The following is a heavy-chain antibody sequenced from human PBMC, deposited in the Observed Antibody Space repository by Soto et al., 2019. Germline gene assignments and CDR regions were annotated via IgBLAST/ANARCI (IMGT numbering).Heavy chain of an antibody. Sequence: QVQLQESGPGLVKPSQTLSLTCTVSGGSISSGDYYWSWIRQPPGKGLEWIGYIYYSGSTYYNPSLKTRVTISVDTSKTQFSLKLDSVTAADTAVYYCASELMYSSPSGVAYYFDYWGQGTLVTVSS. CDR2: IYYSGST. J-gene: IGHJ4*02. D-gene: IGHD6-6*01. V-gene: IGHV4-30-4*01. CDR1: GGSISSGDYY. CDR3: ASELMYSSPSGVAYYFDY.